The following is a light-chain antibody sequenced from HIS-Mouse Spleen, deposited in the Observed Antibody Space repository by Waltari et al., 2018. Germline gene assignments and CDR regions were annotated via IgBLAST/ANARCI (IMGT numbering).Light chain of an antibody. CDR1: SSDGGGYNY. CDR3: SSYTSSSTRV. Sequence: QSALTQPASVSASPGQSITISCTGTSSDGGGYNYVPWYQQHPGKAPKLMIYDVRNRSSGVSNRFSGSKSGNTASLTISGLQAEDEADYYCSSYTSSSTRVFGGGTKLTVL. CDR2: DVR. V-gene: IGLV2-14*03. J-gene: IGLJ3*02.